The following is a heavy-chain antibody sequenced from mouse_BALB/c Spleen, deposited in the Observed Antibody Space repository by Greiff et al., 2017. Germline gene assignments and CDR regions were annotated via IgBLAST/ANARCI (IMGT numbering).Heavy chain of an antibody. Sequence: EVQLVESGGGLVQPGGSRKLSCAASGFTFSDYGMAWVRQAPGKGPEWVAFISNLAYSIYYADTVTGRFTISRENAKNTLYLEMSSLRSEDTAMYYCARVDGYYYAMDYWGQGTSVTVSS. CDR1: GFTFSDYG. CDR3: ARVDGYYYAMDY. CDR2: ISNLAYSI. D-gene: IGHD2-3*01. V-gene: IGHV5-15*02. J-gene: IGHJ4*01.